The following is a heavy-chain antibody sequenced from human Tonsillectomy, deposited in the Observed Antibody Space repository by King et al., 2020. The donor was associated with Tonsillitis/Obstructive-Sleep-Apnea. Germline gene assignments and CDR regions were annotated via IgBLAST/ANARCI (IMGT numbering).Heavy chain of an antibody. D-gene: IGHD1-20*01. Sequence: VQLVESGGGLVQPGGSLRLSCAASGFTVRSNYMSWVRQAPGKGLEWVSFIYSGGDTYYADSVKGRFTISRDNFKNTLYLQMNSLRAEDTAVYYCASVTANVFDSWGQGNLVTVSS. CDR3: ASVTANVFDS. V-gene: IGHV3-66*01. CDR2: IYSGGDT. J-gene: IGHJ4*02. CDR1: GFTVRSNY.